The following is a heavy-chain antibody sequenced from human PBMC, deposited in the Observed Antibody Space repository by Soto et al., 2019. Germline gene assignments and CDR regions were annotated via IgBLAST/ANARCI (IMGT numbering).Heavy chain of an antibody. D-gene: IGHD3-16*01. Sequence: SETLSLTCAVSDGSFSGYYWTWIRQAPGKGLEWIGEVNLSGTSNYSPSLKSRVSVSVDTYKNQFSLKLTSVTAADRGVYYCARGRRWGQSVKGPDSWGQGTLVTVSS. J-gene: IGHJ4*02. V-gene: IGHV4-34*01. CDR3: ARGRRWGQSVKGPDS. CDR1: DGSFSGYY. CDR2: VNLSGTS.